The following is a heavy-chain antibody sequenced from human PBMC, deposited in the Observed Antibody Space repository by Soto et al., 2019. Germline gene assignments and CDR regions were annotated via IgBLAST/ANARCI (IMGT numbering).Heavy chain of an antibody. Sequence: SVKVSCKASVGTFSSYAISWVRQAPGQGLEWMGGIIPIFGTANYAQKFQGRVTITADKSTSTAYMELSSLRSEDTAVYYCARDLGVHRNWFDHWGQGTLVTVSS. J-gene: IGHJ5*02. D-gene: IGHD3-3*01. CDR2: IIPIFGTA. CDR1: VGTFSSYA. V-gene: IGHV1-69*06. CDR3: ARDLGVHRNWFDH.